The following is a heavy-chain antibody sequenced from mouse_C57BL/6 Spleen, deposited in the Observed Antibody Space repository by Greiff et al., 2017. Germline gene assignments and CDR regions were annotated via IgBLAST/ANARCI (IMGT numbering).Heavy chain of an antibody. CDR1: GYTFTNYW. CDR3: ARGSDYDAMDY. D-gene: IGHD2-13*01. J-gene: IGHJ4*01. Sequence: VKLQESGAELVRPGTSVKMSCKASGYTFTNYWIGWVKQRPGHGLEWIGDIYPGGGYTNYNEKFKGKATLTADKSSSTAYMQFSSLTSEDSAIYYCARGSDYDAMDYWGQGTSVTVSS. V-gene: IGHV1-63*01. CDR2: IYPGGGYT.